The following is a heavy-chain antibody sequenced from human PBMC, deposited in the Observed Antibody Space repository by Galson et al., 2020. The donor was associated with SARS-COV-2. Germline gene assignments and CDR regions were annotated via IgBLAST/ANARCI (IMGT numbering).Heavy chain of an antibody. J-gene: IGHJ5*02. V-gene: IGHV3-23*01. CDR2: ISGSGGST. D-gene: IGHD2-2*01. CDR3: AKPVVPADIGSYFDP. Sequence: TGGSLRLSCAASGFTFTTYSMTWVRQAPGKGLEWVSSISGSGGSTYYADSVKGRFTISRDNSKNTLHLQMNSLRVEDTALYYCAKPVVPADIGSYFDPWGQGTLVTVSS. CDR1: GFTFTTYS.